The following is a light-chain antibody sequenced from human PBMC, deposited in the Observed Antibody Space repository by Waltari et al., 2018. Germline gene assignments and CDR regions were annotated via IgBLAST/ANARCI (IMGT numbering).Light chain of an antibody. V-gene: IGKV3-15*01. Sequence: TQSPDTMSVSPGERATLSCRAVHNVGSNLAWYQQKPGQFPRLLISGASTRATGGPARFSGSGSGTEFTLTISSLQSEDFAVYYCQQYNNFPPAFGQGTKV. CDR2: GAS. J-gene: IGKJ1*01. CDR3: QQYNNFPPA. CDR1: HNVGSN.